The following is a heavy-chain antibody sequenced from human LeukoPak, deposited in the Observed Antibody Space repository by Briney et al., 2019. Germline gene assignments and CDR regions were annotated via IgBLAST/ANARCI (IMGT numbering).Heavy chain of an antibody. J-gene: IGHJ4*02. CDR1: GFTVSNNY. CDR3: AGAPETGH. V-gene: IGHV3-66*01. CDR2: INYGGGI. D-gene: IGHD5-24*01. Sequence: GGSLRLSCAASGFTVSNNYVTWVRQVSGKGLESVSVINYGGGIFYADSVKGRFTISRDSTKNTLYLQMSSLRAEDTAVYYCAGAPETGHWGQGTLVTVSS.